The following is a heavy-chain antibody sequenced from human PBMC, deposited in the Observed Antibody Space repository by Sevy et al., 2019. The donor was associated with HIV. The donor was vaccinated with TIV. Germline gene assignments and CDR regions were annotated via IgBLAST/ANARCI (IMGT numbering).Heavy chain of an antibody. V-gene: IGHV3-7*01. D-gene: IGHD3-22*01. CDR1: GFTFSSYW. J-gene: IGHJ5*02. Sequence: GGSLRLSCAASGFTFSSYWMSWVRQAPGKGLEWVANIKQDGSEKYYVDSVKGRFTISRDNAKNSLYLQMNSLRAEDTAVYYCAKEGYYYDSRSSDWFDPWGQGALVTVSS. CDR3: AKEGYYYDSRSSDWFDP. CDR2: IKQDGSEK.